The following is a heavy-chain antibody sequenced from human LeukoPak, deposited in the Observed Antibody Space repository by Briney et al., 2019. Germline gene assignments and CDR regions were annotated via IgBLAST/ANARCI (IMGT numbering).Heavy chain of an antibody. CDR1: GFTFSSHE. V-gene: IGHV3-48*03. CDR2: ISGSGITK. CDR3: ARDHDYGDYVFDY. Sequence: GGSLRLSCAASGFTFSSHELNWVRQAPGKGLEWISFISGSGITKKYADSVKGRFTISRDNAKNSLYLQMNSLRAEDTAVYYCARDHDYGDYVFDYWGQGTLVTVSS. J-gene: IGHJ4*02. D-gene: IGHD4-17*01.